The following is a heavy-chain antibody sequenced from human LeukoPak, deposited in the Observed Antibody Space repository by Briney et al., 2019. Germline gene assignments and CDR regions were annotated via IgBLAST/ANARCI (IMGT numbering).Heavy chain of an antibody. CDR3: AKEPRIAAAPGITPDY. D-gene: IGHD6-13*01. Sequence: GGSLRLSCAASGFTFSSYAMSWVRQAPGKGLEWVSAISGSGGSTYYADSVKGRFTISRDNSKNTLYLQMNSLRAEDTAVYYCAKEPRIAAAPGITPDYWGQGTLVTVSS. CDR2: ISGSGGST. CDR1: GFTFSSYA. V-gene: IGHV3-23*01. J-gene: IGHJ4*02.